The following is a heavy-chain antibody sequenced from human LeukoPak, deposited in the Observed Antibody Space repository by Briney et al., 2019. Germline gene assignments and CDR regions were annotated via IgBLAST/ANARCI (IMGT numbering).Heavy chain of an antibody. Sequence: GRSLRLSCAASGFTFSSYAMHWVRQAPGKGLEWVAVISYDGSNKYYADSVKGRFTISSDNSKNTLYLQMNSLRAEDTAVYYCARAAYHYGMDVWGQGTTVTVSS. J-gene: IGHJ6*02. CDR1: GFTFSSYA. CDR3: ARAAYHYGMDV. CDR2: ISYDGSNK. V-gene: IGHV3-30-3*01.